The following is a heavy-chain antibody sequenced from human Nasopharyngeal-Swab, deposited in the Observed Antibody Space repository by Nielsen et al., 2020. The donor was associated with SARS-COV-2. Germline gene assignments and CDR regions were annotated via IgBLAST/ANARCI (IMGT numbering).Heavy chain of an antibody. D-gene: IGHD6-6*01. V-gene: IGHV1-69*04. CDR2: IIPILGIA. CDR1: GGTFSSYA. Sequence: VKVSCKASGGTFSSYAISWVRQAPGQGLEWMGRIIPILGIANYAQKFQGRVTITADKSTSTAYMELSSLRSEDTAVYYCAREGSSPYWYFDLWGRGTLVTVSS. CDR3: AREGSSPYWYFDL. J-gene: IGHJ2*01.